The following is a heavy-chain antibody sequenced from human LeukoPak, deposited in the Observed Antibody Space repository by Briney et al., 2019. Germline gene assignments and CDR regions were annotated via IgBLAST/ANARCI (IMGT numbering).Heavy chain of an antibody. D-gene: IGHD1-26*01. CDR1: GGSISSGDYY. J-gene: IGHJ3*02. CDR3: ASTGGSYLGDAFDI. V-gene: IGHV4-30-4*08. CDR2: IYYSGST. Sequence: SETLSLTCTVSGGSISSGDYYWSWICQPPGKGLEWIGYIYYSGSTYYNPSLKSRVTISVDTSKNQFSLKLSSVTAADTAVYYCASTGGSYLGDAFDIWGQGTMVTVSS.